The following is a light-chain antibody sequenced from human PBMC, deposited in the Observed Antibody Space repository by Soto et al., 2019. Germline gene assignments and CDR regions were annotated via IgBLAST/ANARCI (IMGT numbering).Light chain of an antibody. V-gene: IGKV3-15*01. CDR3: QQYNNWPPMYT. Sequence: EIVMTQSPVTLSVSPGGRATLSCRASQSISHNLAWYQQKSGQAPRLLIYGASVRATGVPSRFNGSGSGTEFTLTISSLQSEDFAIYYCQQYNNWPPMYTFGQGTRLDIK. CDR2: GAS. CDR1: QSISHN. J-gene: IGKJ2*01.